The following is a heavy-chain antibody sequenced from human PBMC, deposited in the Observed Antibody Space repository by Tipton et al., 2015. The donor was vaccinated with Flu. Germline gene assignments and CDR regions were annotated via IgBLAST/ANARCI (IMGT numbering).Heavy chain of an antibody. V-gene: IGHV4-38-2*02. Sequence: TLSLTCTVSGYSISSSHYWDWLRQPPGKGLEWIGSIYHSGRTYYNPSLQSRVTISVDTSKNQFSLKLNSVTVADTAVYYCARDPLYGPPPNWFDSWGQGILVTVSS. J-gene: IGHJ5*01. CDR2: IYHSGRT. D-gene: IGHD2-8*01. CDR3: ARDPLYGPPPNWFDS. CDR1: GYSISSSHY.